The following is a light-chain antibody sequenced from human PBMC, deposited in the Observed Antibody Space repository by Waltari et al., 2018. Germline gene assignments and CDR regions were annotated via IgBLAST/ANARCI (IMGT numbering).Light chain of an antibody. CDR1: SSHIGAPYA. Sequence: QSVLTQPPSVSGAPGPRVTISCTGSSSHIGAPYAVHWYQHVPGTAPKVLIYGNTNRPSGVPDRFSASKSGTSASLAITGLQAEDEGYYYCQSYDSNLSGLVFGTGTKVTVL. CDR2: GNT. V-gene: IGLV1-40*01. CDR3: QSYDSNLSGLV. J-gene: IGLJ1*01.